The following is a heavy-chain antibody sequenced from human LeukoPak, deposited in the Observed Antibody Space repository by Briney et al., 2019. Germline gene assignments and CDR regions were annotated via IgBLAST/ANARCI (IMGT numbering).Heavy chain of an antibody. CDR3: ARGNSGYDD. CDR1: GGSISSYY. V-gene: IGHV4-59*01. J-gene: IGHJ4*02. D-gene: IGHD5-12*01. Sequence: SETLSLTCTVSGGSISSYYWSWIRQPPGKGLEWIGYIYYSGSTNYNPSLKSRVTISVDTSKNQFSLKLSSVTAADTAVYYCARGNSGYDDWGQGTLVTVSS. CDR2: IYYSGST.